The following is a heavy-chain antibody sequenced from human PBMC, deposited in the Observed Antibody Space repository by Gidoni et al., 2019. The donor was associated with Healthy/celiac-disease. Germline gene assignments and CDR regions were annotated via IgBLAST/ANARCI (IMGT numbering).Heavy chain of an antibody. V-gene: IGHV1-18*01. CDR1: TFTSYG. Sequence: TFTSYGISWVRQTPGQGLEWMGWISAYNGNTNYAQKLQGRVTMTTDTSTSTAYMELRSLRSDDTAVYYCARLNRGFDYWGQGTLVTVSS. CDR3: ARLNRGFDY. J-gene: IGHJ4*02. CDR2: ISAYNGNT.